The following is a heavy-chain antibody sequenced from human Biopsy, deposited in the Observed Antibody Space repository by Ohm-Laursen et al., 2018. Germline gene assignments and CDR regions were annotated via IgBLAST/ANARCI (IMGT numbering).Heavy chain of an antibody. CDR1: GFTFSNYA. V-gene: IGHV4-34*09. J-gene: IGHJ4*02. Sequence: LRLSCSASGFTFSNYAMSWIRQPPGKGLEWIGEMNHGGSTNYNSSLKSRVTISVDTSKNQFSLKLSSVTAADTAVYYCARLGSGDYFPTFFDFWGQGALVTVSS. D-gene: IGHD5-12*01. CDR2: MNHGGST. CDR3: ARLGSGDYFPTFFDF.